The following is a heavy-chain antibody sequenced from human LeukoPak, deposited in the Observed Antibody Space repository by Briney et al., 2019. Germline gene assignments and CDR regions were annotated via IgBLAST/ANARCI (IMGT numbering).Heavy chain of an antibody. D-gene: IGHD5-18*01. V-gene: IGHV1-69*01. J-gene: IGHJ4*02. CDR3: ARERGGYSYEFDY. CDR1: GGTFSSYA. CDR2: IIPIFGTA. Sequence: SVKVSCKASGGTFSSYAISWVRQAPGQGLEWMGGIIPIFGTANYAQKFQGRVTITADESTSTAYMELSSLRSEDTAVYYCARERGGYSYEFDYWGQGTLVTVSS.